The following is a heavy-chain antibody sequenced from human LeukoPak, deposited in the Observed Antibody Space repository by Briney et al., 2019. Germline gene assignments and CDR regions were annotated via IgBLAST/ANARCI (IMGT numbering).Heavy chain of an antibody. J-gene: IGHJ4*02. CDR3: ARTNLYGALDY. V-gene: IGHV3-48*01. D-gene: IGHD4-17*01. CDR2: ISSSSSTI. Sequence: PGGSLRLSCAASGFTFSSYSMNWVRQAPGKGLEWVSYISSSSSTIYYADSVKGRFTISRDNAKNSLYLQMNSLRAEDTAVYYCARTNLYGALDYWGQGTLVTVSS. CDR1: GFTFSSYS.